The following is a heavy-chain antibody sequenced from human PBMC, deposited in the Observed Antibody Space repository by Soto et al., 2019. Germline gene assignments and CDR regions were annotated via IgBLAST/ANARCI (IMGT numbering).Heavy chain of an antibody. CDR2: IYSGGST. D-gene: IGHD1-20*01. CDR3: ARAHNWNDAYFDY. J-gene: IGHJ4*02. CDR1: GFTVSSNY. Sequence: TGGSLRLSCAVSGFTVSSNYMSWVRQAPGKGLEWVSIIYSGGSTYYADSVKDRFTISRDNSKNTVYLQMNGLRAEDTAVYYCARAHNWNDAYFDYWGQGTLVTVSS. V-gene: IGHV3-66*01.